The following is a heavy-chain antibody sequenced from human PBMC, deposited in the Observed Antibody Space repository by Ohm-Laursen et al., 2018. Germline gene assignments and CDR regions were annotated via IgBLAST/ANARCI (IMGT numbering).Heavy chain of an antibody. CDR2: INHSGST. CDR1: GGSFSGYY. V-gene: IGHV4-34*01. Sequence: SETLSLTCAVYGGSFSGYYWSWIRQPPGKGLEWIGEINHSGSTNYNPSLKSRVTISVDTSKNQFSLKLSSVTAADTAVYYCASLFNHPRARFSRLGWFDPWGQGTLVTVSS. D-gene: IGHD6-25*01. J-gene: IGHJ5*02. CDR3: ASLFNHPRARFSRLGWFDP.